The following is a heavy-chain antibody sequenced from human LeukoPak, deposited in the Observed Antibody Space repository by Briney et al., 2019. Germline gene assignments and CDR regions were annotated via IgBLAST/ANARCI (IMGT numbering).Heavy chain of an antibody. CDR1: GGSISSGGYY. J-gene: IGHJ4*02. D-gene: IGHD6-13*01. V-gene: IGHV4-30-2*01. CDR3: ARDRWAARYFDY. Sequence: SQTLSLTCTVSGGSISSGGYYWSWIRQPPGKGLEWIGYIYHSGSTYYNPSLKSRVTISVDRSKNQFSLKLSSVTAADTAVYYCARDRWAARYFDYWGQGTLVTVSS. CDR2: IYHSGST.